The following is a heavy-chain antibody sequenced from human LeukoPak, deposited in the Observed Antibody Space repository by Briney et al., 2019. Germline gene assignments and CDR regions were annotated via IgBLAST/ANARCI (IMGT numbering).Heavy chain of an antibody. Sequence: SETLSLTCTVSGGSISSSSYYWCWIRQHPGKGLEWIGNIYYSGSTYYNPSLKSRVTISVDTSKNQFSLKLSSVTAADTAVYYCARTYSYDTSGYYWGQGTLVTVSS. CDR1: GGSISSSSYY. CDR3: ARTYSYDTSGYY. V-gene: IGHV4-39*01. D-gene: IGHD3-22*01. J-gene: IGHJ4*02. CDR2: IYYSGST.